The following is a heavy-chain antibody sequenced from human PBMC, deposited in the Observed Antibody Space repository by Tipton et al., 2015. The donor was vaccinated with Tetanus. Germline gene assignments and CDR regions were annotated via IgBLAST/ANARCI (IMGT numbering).Heavy chain of an antibody. CDR2: ISGSGGST. CDR1: GFTFSSHA. D-gene: IGHD2-15*01. J-gene: IGHJ4*02. Sequence: SLRLSCAASGFTFSSHAMSWVRQAPGEGLECVSGISGSGGSTYYAYSVKGRFTISRDNSKNTLYLQMNSLRAEDTAVYYCAKKYCSGGSCYSIDYWGQGTLVTVSS. CDR3: AKKYCSGGSCYSIDY. V-gene: IGHV3-23*01.